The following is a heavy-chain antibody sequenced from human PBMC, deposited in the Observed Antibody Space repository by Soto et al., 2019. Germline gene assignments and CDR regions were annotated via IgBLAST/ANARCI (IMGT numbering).Heavy chain of an antibody. D-gene: IGHD3-22*01. CDR2: ISYDGSNK. CDR3: AKDRGIVVVITGLDY. Sequence: QVQLVESGGGVVQPGRSLRLSCAASGFTFSSYGMHWVRQAPGKGLEWVAVISYDGSNKYYADSVKGRFTISRDNSKNTLYLQMNSLRAEDTAVYYCAKDRGIVVVITGLDYLGQGTLVTVAS. CDR1: GFTFSSYG. J-gene: IGHJ4*02. V-gene: IGHV3-30*18.